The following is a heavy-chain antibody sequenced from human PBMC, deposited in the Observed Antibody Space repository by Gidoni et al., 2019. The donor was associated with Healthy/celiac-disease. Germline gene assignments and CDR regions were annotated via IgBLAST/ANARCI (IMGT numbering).Heavy chain of an antibody. V-gene: IGHV3-33*01. Sequence: VRLVAHGAGVVPPGRSLGLYWAAPGFRLSSCGRNWVRQGPGKGLEWVAVFWYERSNTYYADVGHGRFTISRDNSKNTLYLQLHSLRAEDTAVYYCARDSRPGSSSVFDYLGQGTLVTLSS. CDR2: FWYERSNT. CDR1: GFRLSSCG. D-gene: IGHD6-6*01. CDR3: ARDSRPGSSSVFDY. J-gene: IGHJ4*02.